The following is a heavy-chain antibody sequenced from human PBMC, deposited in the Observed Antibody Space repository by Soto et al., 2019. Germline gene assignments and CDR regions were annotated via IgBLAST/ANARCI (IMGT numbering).Heavy chain of an antibody. CDR1: GGSISSGDYY. V-gene: IGHV4-31*03. Sequence: SETLSLTCTVSGGSISSGDYYWSWIRQHPGKGLEWIGYIYYSGSTYYNPSLKSRVTISVDTSKNQFSLKLSSVTAADTAVYYCARVEYSKIPKYSSGWFFDYWGQGTLVTVSS. CDR2: IYYSGST. CDR3: ARVEYSKIPKYSSGWFFDY. D-gene: IGHD6-19*01. J-gene: IGHJ4*02.